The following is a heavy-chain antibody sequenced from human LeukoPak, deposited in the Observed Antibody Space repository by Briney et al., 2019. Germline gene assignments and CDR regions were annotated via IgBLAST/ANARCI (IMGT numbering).Heavy chain of an antibody. CDR1: GYTFTGYY. CDR2: INPNSGGT. Sequence: GASVKVSCKASGYTFTGYYMHWVRQAPGQGLEWTGWINPNSGGTNYAQKFQGRVTMTRDTSISTAYMELSRLRSDDTAVYYCARDDDCSSTSCSYWFDPWGQGTLVTVSS. J-gene: IGHJ5*02. CDR3: ARDDDCSSTSCSYWFDP. V-gene: IGHV1-2*02. D-gene: IGHD2-2*01.